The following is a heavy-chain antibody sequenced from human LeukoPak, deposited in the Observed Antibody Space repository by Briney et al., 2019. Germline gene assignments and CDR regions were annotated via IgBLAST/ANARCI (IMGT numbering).Heavy chain of an antibody. D-gene: IGHD2-2*01. CDR3: ARVVPAATHAEYYYYGMDV. Sequence: SGTLSLTCAVSGGSISSSNWWSWVRQPPGKGLEWIGEIYHSGSTNYNPSLKRRVTISVDTSKNQFSLKLSSVTAADTAVYYCARVVPAATHAEYYYYGMDVWGQGTTVTVSS. CDR1: GGSISSSNW. V-gene: IGHV4-4*02. CDR2: IYHSGST. J-gene: IGHJ6*02.